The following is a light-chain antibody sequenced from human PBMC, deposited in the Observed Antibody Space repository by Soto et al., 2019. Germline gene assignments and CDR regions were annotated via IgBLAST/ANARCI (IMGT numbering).Light chain of an antibody. CDR2: GAS. J-gene: IGKJ1*01. Sequence: DLQMTQSPSSLSASVGDRVTITCRASQGISNDLAWYQQKPGKVPELLIYGASTLQPGVPSRFTGSGSGTDFALTISSLQPEDVATYYCQNYNSAPRTFGQGTKVELK. CDR1: QGISND. V-gene: IGKV1-27*01. CDR3: QNYNSAPRT.